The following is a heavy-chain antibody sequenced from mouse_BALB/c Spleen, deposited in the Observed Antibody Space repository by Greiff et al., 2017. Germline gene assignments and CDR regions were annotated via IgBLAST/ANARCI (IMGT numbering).Heavy chain of an antibody. Sequence: EVKLLESGGGLVQPGGSRKLSCAASGFTFSSFGMHWVRQAPEKGLEWVAYISSGSSTIYYADTVKGRFTISRDNPKNTLFLQMTSLRSEDTAMYYCARGADWAWFAYWGQGTLVTVSA. J-gene: IGHJ3*01. V-gene: IGHV5-17*02. CDR1: GFTFSSFG. CDR2: ISSGSSTI. D-gene: IGHD4-1*01. CDR3: ARGADWAWFAY.